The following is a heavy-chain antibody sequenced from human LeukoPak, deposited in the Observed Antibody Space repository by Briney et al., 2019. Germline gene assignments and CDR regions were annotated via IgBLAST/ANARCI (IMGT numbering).Heavy chain of an antibody. V-gene: IGHV3-48*03. Sequence: GGSLRLSCAASGSTFSSYEMNWVRQAPGKGLEWVSYISSSGSTIYYADSVKGRFTISRDNAKNSLYLQMNSLRAEDTAVYYCARASSYDYTYYGMDVWGQGTTVTVSS. D-gene: IGHD3-10*01. CDR2: ISSSGSTI. CDR3: ARASSYDYTYYGMDV. CDR1: GSTFSSYE. J-gene: IGHJ6*02.